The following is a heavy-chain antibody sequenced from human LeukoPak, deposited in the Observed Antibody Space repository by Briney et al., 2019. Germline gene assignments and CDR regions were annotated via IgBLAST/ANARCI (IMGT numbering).Heavy chain of an antibody. Sequence: ASVKVSCKASGYTFTNYDINWVRQAAGQGLEWMGWMNPNSGNTGYVKKFQGRVTMTRNTSISTAYMELSSLKSEDTAVYYCARDNSVGDNAWWFDPWGQGTLVTVSS. CDR2: MNPNSGNT. CDR1: GYTFTNYD. CDR3: ARDNSVGDNAWWFDP. J-gene: IGHJ5*02. D-gene: IGHD1-26*01. V-gene: IGHV1-8*01.